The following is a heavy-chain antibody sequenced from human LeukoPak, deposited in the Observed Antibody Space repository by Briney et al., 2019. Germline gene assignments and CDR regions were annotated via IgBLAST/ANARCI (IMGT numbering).Heavy chain of an antibody. Sequence: SQTLSLTCAISGDSVSNNNGAWNWIRQSPSRGLEWLGRTYYRSKWYSDYAVSMGGRITINPDTSKNHFSLQLNPVTPDDTAVYYCARDLGNSGWYTFDYWGQGTLVTVSS. CDR3: ARDLGNSGWYTFDY. CDR2: TYYRSKWYS. CDR1: GDSVSNNNGA. V-gene: IGHV6-1*01. D-gene: IGHD6-19*01. J-gene: IGHJ4*02.